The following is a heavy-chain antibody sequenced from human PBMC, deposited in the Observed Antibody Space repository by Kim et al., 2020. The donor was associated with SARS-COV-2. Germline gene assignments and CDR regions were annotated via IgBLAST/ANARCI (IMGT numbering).Heavy chain of an antibody. Sequence: SQTLSLTCAISGDSVSSNSAAWNWIRQSPSRGLEWLGRTYYRSKWYNDYAVSVKSRITINPDTSKNQFSLQLNSVTPEDTAVYYCARGLSDYYDSSGYYYVRPFDYWGQGTLVTVSS. CDR3: ARGLSDYYDSSGYYYVRPFDY. V-gene: IGHV6-1*01. J-gene: IGHJ4*02. CDR1: GDSVSSNSAA. D-gene: IGHD3-22*01. CDR2: TYYRSKWYN.